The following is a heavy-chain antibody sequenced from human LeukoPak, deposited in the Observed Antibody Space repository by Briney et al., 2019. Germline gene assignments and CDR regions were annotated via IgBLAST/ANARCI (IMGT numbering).Heavy chain of an antibody. CDR3: ARMNYVSSGWGAPFDY. D-gene: IGHD1-7*01. CDR1: GFTFSSYA. J-gene: IGHJ4*02. CDR2: ISGSGGST. Sequence: GGSLRLSCAASGFTFSSYAMSWVRQAPGKGLEWASAISGSGGSTYYADSVKGRFTISRDNSKDTLYLQMNSLRAEDTAVYYCARMNYVSSGWGAPFDYWGQGTLVTVSS. V-gene: IGHV3-23*01.